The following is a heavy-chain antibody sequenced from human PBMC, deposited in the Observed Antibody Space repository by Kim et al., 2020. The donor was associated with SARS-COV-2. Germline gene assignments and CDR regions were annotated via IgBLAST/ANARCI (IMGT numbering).Heavy chain of an antibody. V-gene: IGHV3-53*01. D-gene: IGHD1-7*01. J-gene: IGHJ4*02. Sequence: GGSLRLSCAASGFIVSSNYMSWVRQAPGKGLEWVSIIYSGGYTHYEDSVKGRFTISRDTSKNKLYLQMNSLRVEDTAVYYCARDLTGTKGLDYWAQGTLGPFSS. CDR1: GFIVSSNY. CDR3: ARDLTGTKGLDY. CDR2: IYSGGYT.